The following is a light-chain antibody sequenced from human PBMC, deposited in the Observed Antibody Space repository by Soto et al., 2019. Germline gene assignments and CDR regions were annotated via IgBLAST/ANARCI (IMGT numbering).Light chain of an antibody. J-gene: IGLJ2*01. CDR2: GVS. V-gene: IGLV2-8*01. CDR3: SSYAGSNNFVV. CDR1: SSDVGGYNY. Sequence: QSVLTQPPSASGSPGQSVSISCTGSSSDVGGYNYVSWYQQHPGKAPKLMIYGVSKRPSGVPDRFSGSKSGNTASLTVSGLQADDEADYYCSSYAGSNNFVVFGGGTKVTVL.